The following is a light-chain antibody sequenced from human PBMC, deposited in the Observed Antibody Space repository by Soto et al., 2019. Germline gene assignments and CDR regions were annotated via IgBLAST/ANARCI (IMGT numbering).Light chain of an antibody. V-gene: IGLV2-11*01. CDR2: DVS. Sequence: QSALSQPRSVSGSPGQSVTISCTGSSSDVGGYNHVSWYQHHPGKAPKVMIYDVSKRTSGVPDRFSGSKSGNTASLTISGLQAEDEADYYCGSWDSSLSAYVFGTGTKLTVL. CDR1: SSDVGGYNH. CDR3: GSWDSSLSAYV. J-gene: IGLJ1*01.